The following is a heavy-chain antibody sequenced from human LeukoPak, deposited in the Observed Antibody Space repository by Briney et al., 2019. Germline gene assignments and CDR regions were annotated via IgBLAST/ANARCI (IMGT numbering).Heavy chain of an antibody. J-gene: IGHJ4*02. CDR2: IYSSGNT. V-gene: IGHV4-39*07. CDR1: GGSISSSSYY. D-gene: IGHD6-6*01. Sequence: SETLSLTCTVSGGSISSSSYYWGWIRQPPGKGLEWIGRIYSSGNTNYNPSLKSRVTMSIDRSKNQFSLKLSSATAADTAVYYCARESYSSSTSGLHYWGQGTLVTVSS. CDR3: ARESYSSSTSGLHY.